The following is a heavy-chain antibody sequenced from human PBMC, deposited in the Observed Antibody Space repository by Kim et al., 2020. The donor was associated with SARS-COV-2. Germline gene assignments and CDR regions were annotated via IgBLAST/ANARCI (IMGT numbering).Heavy chain of an antibody. Sequence: GKGRLTIYRDNSKNTLYRQMNSLRAEDTAVYYCAKEPYGGNFYYYYGMDVWGQGTTVTVSS. CDR3: AKEPYGGNFYYYYGMDV. V-gene: IGHV3-23*01. D-gene: IGHD2-15*01. J-gene: IGHJ6*02.